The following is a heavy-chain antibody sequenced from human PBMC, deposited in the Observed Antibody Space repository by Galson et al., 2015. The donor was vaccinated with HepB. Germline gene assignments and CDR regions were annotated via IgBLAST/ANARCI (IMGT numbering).Heavy chain of an antibody. CDR3: ARPLWFGELYAFDI. V-gene: IGHV1-2*06. CDR2: INPNSGGT. Sequence: SVKVSCKASGYTFTGYYMHWVRQAPGQGLEWMGRINPNSGGTNYAQKFQGRVTMTRDTSISTAYMELSRLRSDDTAVFYCARPLWFGELYAFDIWGQGTMVTVSS. D-gene: IGHD3-10*01. CDR1: GYTFTGYY. J-gene: IGHJ3*02.